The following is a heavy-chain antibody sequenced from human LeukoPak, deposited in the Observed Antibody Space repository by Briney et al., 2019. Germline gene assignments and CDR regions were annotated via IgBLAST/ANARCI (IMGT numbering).Heavy chain of an antibody. CDR3: ARGHNSGSYYYMDV. J-gene: IGHJ6*03. CDR2: FTGGGGGA. CDR1: GFTFINYA. V-gene: IGHV3-23*01. Sequence: EGSLGLSCAASGFTFINYAMTWVRQAPGKGPEWVSGFTGGGGGAYYADSVKGRFTISRDNSMNTLSLQMNSLRAEDTAIYYCARGHNSGSYYYMDVWGKGTTVTVSS. D-gene: IGHD6-19*01.